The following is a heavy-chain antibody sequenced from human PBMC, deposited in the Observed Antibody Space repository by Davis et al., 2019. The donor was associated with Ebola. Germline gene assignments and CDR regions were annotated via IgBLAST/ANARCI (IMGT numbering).Heavy chain of an antibody. CDR3: ARGRFYCSSTNCYWFDH. CDR1: GFIFSSSW. Sequence: PGGSLRLSCATSGFIFSSSWMSWVRQAPGKGLESVANIKQHGSDKYFVDSVVGRLTISRDNAKNSLYLQLNSLRAEDTAVYYCARGRFYCSSTNCYWFDHWGQGSLVAVSS. CDR2: IKQHGSDK. V-gene: IGHV3-7*01. J-gene: IGHJ5*02. D-gene: IGHD2-2*01.